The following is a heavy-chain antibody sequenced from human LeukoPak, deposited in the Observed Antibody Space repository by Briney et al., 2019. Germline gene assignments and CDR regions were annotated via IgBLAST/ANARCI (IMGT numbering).Heavy chain of an antibody. V-gene: IGHV3-7*01. CDR2: IKQDGSEK. J-gene: IGHJ4*02. Sequence: GGSLRLSCAASGFTFSSYWMSWVRQAPGKGLEWVANIKQDGSEKYYVDSVKGRFTISRDNAKNSLYLRMNSLRAEDTAVYYCARYYYGSGSYYPQFFDYWGQGTLVTVSS. D-gene: IGHD3-10*01. CDR1: GFTFSSYW. CDR3: ARYYYGSGSYYPQFFDY.